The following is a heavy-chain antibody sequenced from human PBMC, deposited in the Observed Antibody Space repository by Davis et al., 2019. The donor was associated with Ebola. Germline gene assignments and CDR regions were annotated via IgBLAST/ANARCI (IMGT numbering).Heavy chain of an antibody. CDR1: GFTFSSYS. CDR2: ISSSSSYI. CDR3: ARDLSTYYDFWSGSIEYYGMDV. V-gene: IGHV3-21*01. J-gene: IGHJ6*02. Sequence: PGGSLRLSCAASGFTFSSYSMNWVRQAPGKGLEWVSSISSSSSYIYYTDSVKGRFTISRDNAKNSLYLQMNSLRAEDTAVYYCARDLSTYYDFWSGSIEYYGMDVWGQGTTVTVSS. D-gene: IGHD3-3*01.